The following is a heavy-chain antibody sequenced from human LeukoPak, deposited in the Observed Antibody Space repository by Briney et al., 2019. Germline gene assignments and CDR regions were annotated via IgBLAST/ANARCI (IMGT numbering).Heavy chain of an antibody. D-gene: IGHD1-14*01. Sequence: GGSLRLSCAVSGITLSNYGMSWVRQAPGKGLEWVAGISDSGGRTNYADSVKGRFTISRDNPKNTLYLQMNSLRAEDTAVYYCAGTVSGDLDYWGQGTLVTVSS. CDR2: ISDSGGRT. V-gene: IGHV3-23*01. CDR1: GITLSNYG. J-gene: IGHJ4*02. CDR3: AGTVSGDLDY.